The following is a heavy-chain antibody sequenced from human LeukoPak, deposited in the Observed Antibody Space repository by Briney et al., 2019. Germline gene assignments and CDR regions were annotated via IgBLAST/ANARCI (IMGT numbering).Heavy chain of an antibody. CDR1: GFTFSDYY. Sequence: GGSLRLSYAASGFTFSDYYMSWIRQAPGKGLEWVSYISSSGSTIYYADSVKGRFTISRDNAKNSLYLQMNSLRAEDTAVYYCARDQSSSWSRESEYNYYYGMDVWGQGTTVTVSS. D-gene: IGHD6-13*01. CDR3: ARDQSSSWSRESEYNYYYGMDV. J-gene: IGHJ6*02. CDR2: ISSSGSTI. V-gene: IGHV3-11*01.